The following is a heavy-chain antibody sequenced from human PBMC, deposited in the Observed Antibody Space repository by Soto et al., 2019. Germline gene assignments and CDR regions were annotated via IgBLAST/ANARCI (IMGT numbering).Heavy chain of an antibody. CDR1: GFTFSSYW. Sequence: GGSLRLSCAASGFTFSSYWMSWVRQAPGKGLEWVANIKQDGSEKYYVDSVKGRFTISRDNAKNSLYLQMNSLRAEDTAVYYCARDTVREQWLVDWGFDYWGQGTLVTVSS. CDR3: ARDTVREQWLVDWGFDY. V-gene: IGHV3-7*05. CDR2: IKQDGSEK. J-gene: IGHJ4*02. D-gene: IGHD6-19*01.